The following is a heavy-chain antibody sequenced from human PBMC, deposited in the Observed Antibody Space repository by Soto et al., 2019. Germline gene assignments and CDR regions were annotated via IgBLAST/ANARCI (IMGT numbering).Heavy chain of an antibody. CDR1: GFTFSSYA. CDR2: ISYDGSNK. CDR3: ARVGGWYAWVGPYGMDV. J-gene: IGHJ6*02. V-gene: IGHV3-30-3*01. D-gene: IGHD6-19*01. Sequence: LRLSCAASGFTFSSYAMHWVRQAPGKGLEWVAVISYDGSNKYYADSVKGRFTISRDNSKNTLYLQMNSLRAEDTAVYYRARVGGWYAWVGPYGMDVWGQGTTVTVSS.